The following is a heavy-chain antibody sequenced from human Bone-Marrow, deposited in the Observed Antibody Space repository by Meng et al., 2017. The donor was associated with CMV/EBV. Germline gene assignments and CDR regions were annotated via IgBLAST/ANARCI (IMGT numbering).Heavy chain of an antibody. CDR2: IKPNSGGT. CDR3: ARALTQWLVRVLDY. J-gene: IGHJ4*02. V-gene: IGHV1-2*02. Sequence: KASGYTFNGYYMHWVRQAPGQGLEWMGWIKPNSGGTNYAQKFQGRVTMTRDTSISTAYMELSRLRSDDTAVYYCARALTQWLVRVLDYWGQGTLVTVSS. D-gene: IGHD6-19*01. CDR1: GYTFNGYY.